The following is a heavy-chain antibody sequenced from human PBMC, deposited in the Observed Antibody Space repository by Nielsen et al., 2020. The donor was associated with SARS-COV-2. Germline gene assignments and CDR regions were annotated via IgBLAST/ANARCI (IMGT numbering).Heavy chain of an antibody. CDR2: IWYDGSNK. V-gene: IGHV3-33*01. CDR1: GFTFSTYG. J-gene: IGHJ4*02. CDR3: ARGQTRDEVDY. Sequence: GESLKISCAASGFTFSTYGMHWVRQAPGKGLEWVAVIWYDGSNKYYADSVKGRFTISRDNFKNTLYLQMNSLRAEDTAVYYCARGQTRDEVDYWGQGTLVTVSS.